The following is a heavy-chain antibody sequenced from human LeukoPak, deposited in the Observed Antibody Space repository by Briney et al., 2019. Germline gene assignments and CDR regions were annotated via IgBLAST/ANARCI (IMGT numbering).Heavy chain of an antibody. D-gene: IGHD3-10*01. V-gene: IGHV3-23*01. CDR1: RFTFSNYA. Sequence: GGSLRLSCAASRFTFSNYAMSWVRQAPGKGLDWVSGIRGSGDTIYYADSVKGRFSISRDNSKNTLYLQINSLRVEDTAVYYCTKGAIRGVMFYYYYYMDVWGEGTTVTVSS. CDR3: TKGAIRGVMFYYYYYMDV. J-gene: IGHJ6*03. CDR2: IRGSGDTI.